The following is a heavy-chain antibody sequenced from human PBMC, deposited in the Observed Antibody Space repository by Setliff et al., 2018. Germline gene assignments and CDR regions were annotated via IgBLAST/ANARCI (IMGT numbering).Heavy chain of an antibody. V-gene: IGHV4-39*07. CDR2: VHYSGNT. J-gene: IGHJ4*02. D-gene: IGHD3-22*01. Sequence: ASETLSLTCTDSGGSISTTDYYWGWIRQPPGKGLEWIGCVHYSGNTYYSPSLKSRVTMFVDTSKNQFSLMLYSVTAADTAIYYCARYDSSGYSENYYFDYWGQGTQVTVSS. CDR1: GGSISTTDYY. CDR3: ARYDSSGYSENYYFDY.